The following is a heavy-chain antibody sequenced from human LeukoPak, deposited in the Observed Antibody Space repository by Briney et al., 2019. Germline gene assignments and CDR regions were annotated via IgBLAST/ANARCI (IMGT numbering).Heavy chain of an antibody. D-gene: IGHD3-16*01. V-gene: IGHV4-39*01. CDR2: IYYSGPT. CDR3: ARHLATDGGRSLDY. CDR1: AGSISSSSFY. J-gene: IGHJ4*02. Sequence: SETLSLTCPVSAGSISSSSFYWGWIRQPPGKGLEGIGSIYYSGPTYYNPSLKSRVTISVDTPKNQFSLKLSSVTAADTAVYYCARHLATDGGRSLDYWGLGTLVTVSS.